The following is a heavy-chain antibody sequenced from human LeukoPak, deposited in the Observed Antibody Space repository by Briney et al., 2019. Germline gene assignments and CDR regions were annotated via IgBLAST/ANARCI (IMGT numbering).Heavy chain of an antibody. CDR2: INHSGST. J-gene: IGHJ6*02. Sequence: KPSETLSLTCAVYGGSFSGYYWSWIRQPPGKGLEWIGEINHSGSTNYNPSLKGRVTISVDTSKNQFSLKLSSVTAADTAVYYCARGRLKQWLVRYADYYYGMDVRGQGTTVTVSS. CDR1: GGSFSGYY. D-gene: IGHD6-19*01. CDR3: ARGRLKQWLVRYADYYYGMDV. V-gene: IGHV4-34*01.